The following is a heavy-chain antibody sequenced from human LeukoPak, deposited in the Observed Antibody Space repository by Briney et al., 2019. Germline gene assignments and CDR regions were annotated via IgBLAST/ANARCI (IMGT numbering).Heavy chain of an antibody. CDR2: LSGGGATT. D-gene: IGHD6-19*01. CDR3: ARAGGGWYTVKY. CDR1: GFTLSTYA. Sequence: GGSLRLSCAASGFTLSTYAMNWVRQAPGKGLEWVSGLSGGGATTNYADSVKGRFAISSDNSKNTLYLQMTSLRAEDTAVYYCARAGGGWYTVKYWGQGTLVTVS. J-gene: IGHJ4*02. V-gene: IGHV3-23*01.